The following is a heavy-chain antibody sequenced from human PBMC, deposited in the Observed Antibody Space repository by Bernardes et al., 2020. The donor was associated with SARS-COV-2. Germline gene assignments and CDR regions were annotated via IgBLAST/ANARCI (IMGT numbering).Heavy chain of an antibody. V-gene: IGHV3-7*01. CDR2: IKEDGGEK. J-gene: IGHJ4*02. CDR3: ARGGFRGLALFDY. Sequence: GGSLRLSCEGSGFSFYSHWMSWVRQAPGKGLEWVANIKEDGGEKNYVGSVRGRFTVSRDAANNFLYLQMNSLRAGDTAVYYCARGGFRGLALFDYWGQGALVTVSS. CDR1: GFSFYSHW. D-gene: IGHD3-16*01.